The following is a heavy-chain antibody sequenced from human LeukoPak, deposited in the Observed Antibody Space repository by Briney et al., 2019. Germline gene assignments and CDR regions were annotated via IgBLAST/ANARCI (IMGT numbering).Heavy chain of an antibody. J-gene: IGHJ4*02. CDR2: IIGSSTTI. CDR1: GFTFSSYS. V-gene: IGHV3-48*01. CDR3: ASSQGALDY. Sequence: PGGPLRLSCAASGFTFSSYSMNWVRQAPGKGLEWISYIIGSSTTIYYADSVKGRFTISRDNAKNSLYLQMNSLRAEDTAVYYCASSQGALDYWGQGTLVTVSS.